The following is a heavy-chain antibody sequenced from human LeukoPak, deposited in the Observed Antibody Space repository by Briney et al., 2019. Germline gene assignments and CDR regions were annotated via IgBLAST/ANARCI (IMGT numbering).Heavy chain of an antibody. CDR3: ATRYFDL. CDR2: VKQDGSEK. CDR1: GFTFSNYW. J-gene: IGHJ2*01. V-gene: IGHV3-7*01. Sequence: GGSLRLSCAASGFTFSNYWMNWVRQAPGKGLEWVANVKQDGSEKYYVASVKGRFTISRDNAKNSLYLQMISLRAEDTAVYYCATRYFDLWGRGTLVTVSS.